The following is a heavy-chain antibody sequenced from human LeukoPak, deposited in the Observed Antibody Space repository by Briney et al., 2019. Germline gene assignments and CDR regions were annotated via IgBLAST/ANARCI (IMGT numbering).Heavy chain of an antibody. CDR3: AREVAATYDY. J-gene: IGHJ4*02. CDR2: IRYDGSNE. V-gene: IGHV3-30*02. CDR1: GFTFSSYG. Sequence: GGSLRLSCVASGFTFSSYGMHWVRQAPGKVLEWVAFIRYDGSNEYYADSVKGRFTISRDNSKNTLYRQMNSLRAEDTAVYYCAREVAATYDYWGQGTLVTVSS. D-gene: IGHD2-15*01.